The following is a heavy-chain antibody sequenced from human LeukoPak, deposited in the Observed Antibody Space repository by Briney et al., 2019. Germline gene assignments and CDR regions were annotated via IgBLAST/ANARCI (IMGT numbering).Heavy chain of an antibody. CDR3: ARNGDYGGGIDY. D-gene: IGHD4-17*01. CDR2: ISYDGSNK. CDR1: GFTFSSYA. J-gene: IGHJ4*02. V-gene: IGHV3-30*04. Sequence: GGSLRPSCAASGFTFSSYAMHWVRQAPGKGLEWVAVISYDGSNKYYADSVKGRFTISRDNAKNSLYLQMNSLRAEDTAVYYCARNGDYGGGIDYWGQGTLVTVSS.